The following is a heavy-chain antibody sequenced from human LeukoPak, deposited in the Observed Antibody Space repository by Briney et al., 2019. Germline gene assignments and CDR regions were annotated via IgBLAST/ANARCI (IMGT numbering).Heavy chain of an antibody. J-gene: IGHJ4*02. D-gene: IGHD3-22*01. Sequence: PGGSLRLSCEASGFTFSSYAMHWVRQAPGKGLEWVALISYDASNKYYADSVKGRFTISRDNSENTLYLQMNSLRAEDTAVYYCARATNYYYDSSGYAPDFDYWGQGTLVTVSS. V-gene: IGHV3-30*04. CDR2: ISYDASNK. CDR1: GFTFSSYA. CDR3: ARATNYYYDSSGYAPDFDY.